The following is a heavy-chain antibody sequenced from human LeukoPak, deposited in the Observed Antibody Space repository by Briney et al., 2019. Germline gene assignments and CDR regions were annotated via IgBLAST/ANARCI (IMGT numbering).Heavy chain of an antibody. CDR2: ISSSSSYI. V-gene: IGHV3-21*01. J-gene: IGHJ4*02. CDR3: ARDRGGWYVGERHFDY. Sequence: GGSLRLSCAASGFAFSSYSMNWVRQAPGKGLEWVSSISSSSSYIYYADSVKGRFAISRDNAKNSLYLQMNGLRAEDTAVYYCARDRGGWYVGERHFDYWGQGTLVTVSS. D-gene: IGHD6-19*01. CDR1: GFAFSSYS.